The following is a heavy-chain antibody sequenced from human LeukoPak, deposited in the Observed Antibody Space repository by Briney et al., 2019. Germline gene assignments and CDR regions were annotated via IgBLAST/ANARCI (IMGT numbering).Heavy chain of an antibody. D-gene: IGHD2-21*01. CDR2: INSDGSST. Sequence: GGSLRPSCAASGFTFSSYWMHWARQAPGKGLVWVSRINSDGSSTSYADSVKGRFTISRDNAKNTLYLQMNSLRAEDTAVYYCAVVNTFRYYFDYLGQGTLVTVFS. J-gene: IGHJ4*02. CDR1: GFTFSSYW. V-gene: IGHV3-74*01. CDR3: AVVNTFRYYFDY.